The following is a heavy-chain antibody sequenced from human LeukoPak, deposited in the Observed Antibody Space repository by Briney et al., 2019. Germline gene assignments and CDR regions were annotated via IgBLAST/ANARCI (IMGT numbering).Heavy chain of an antibody. CDR2: INPNSGGT. CDR3: ARVFLRIVRGVTLDY. D-gene: IGHD3-10*01. Sequence: ASVKVSCNASGYTFTDYYMHWVRQAPGQGLEWMGWINPNSGGTNYAQKFQGRVTMTRDTSISTAYMELSRLRSDDTAVYYCARVFLRIVRGVTLDYWGQGTLVTVSS. CDR1: GYTFTDYY. V-gene: IGHV1-2*02. J-gene: IGHJ4*02.